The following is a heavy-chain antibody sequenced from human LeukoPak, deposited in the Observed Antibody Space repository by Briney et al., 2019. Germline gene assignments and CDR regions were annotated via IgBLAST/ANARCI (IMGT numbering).Heavy chain of an antibody. Sequence: PGGSLRLSCAASAFTFGNYAMHWVRQAPGQGLEWVSGLSGSGASTYYADSVKGRFTISRDNSKNTLYLQMNRLRAGDTAVYYCAKGSDRSGSYYLDYWGQGTLVTVSS. CDR2: LSGSGAST. V-gene: IGHV3-23*01. J-gene: IGHJ4*02. CDR1: AFTFGNYA. D-gene: IGHD3-10*01. CDR3: AKGSDRSGSYYLDY.